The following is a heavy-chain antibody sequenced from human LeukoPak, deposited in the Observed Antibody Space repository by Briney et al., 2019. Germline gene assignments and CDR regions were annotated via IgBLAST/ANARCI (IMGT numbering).Heavy chain of an antibody. CDR1: GGSFSGYY. V-gene: IGHV4-34*01. Sequence: PSEILSLTCAVYGGSFSGYYWSWIRQPPGKGLEWIGEINHSGSTNYNPSLKSRVTISVDTSKNQFSLKLSSVTAADTAVYYCARGGHPNWYFDLWGRGTLVTVSS. J-gene: IGHJ2*01. CDR2: INHSGST. CDR3: ARGGHPNWYFDL.